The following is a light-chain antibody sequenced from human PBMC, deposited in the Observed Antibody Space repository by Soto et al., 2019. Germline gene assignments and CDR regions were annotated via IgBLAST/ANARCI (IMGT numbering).Light chain of an antibody. CDR2: EVT. V-gene: IGLV2-14*01. CDR3: YLIKSNSPRF. Sequence: QSVLTQPASVSGSPGQSITISCTGTSSDVGGYKYVSWFQQHPGKAPKLMIYEVTNRPSGVSTRFSGSKSGNTASLTISGPPAGDGADYYRYLIKSNSPRFFGTGTK. CDR1: SSDVGGYKY. J-gene: IGLJ1*01.